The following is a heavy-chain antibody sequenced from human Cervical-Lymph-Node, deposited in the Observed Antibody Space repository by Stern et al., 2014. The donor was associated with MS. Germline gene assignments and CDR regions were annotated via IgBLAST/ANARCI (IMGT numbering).Heavy chain of an antibody. D-gene: IGHD5-18*01. CDR1: GYTFTSYG. J-gene: IGHJ5*02. CDR3: ARGGEYSYGYNP. CDR2: ISTKNANT. Sequence: QVQLVESGAEVKKPGDSVKVSCKASGYTFTSYGITWVRQAPGQGLEWMGWISTKNANTNYAQKLQGRVTMTTDTSTNTVYMELRSLKPDDTAVYYCARGGEYSYGYNPWGQGTLVAVSS. V-gene: IGHV1-18*01.